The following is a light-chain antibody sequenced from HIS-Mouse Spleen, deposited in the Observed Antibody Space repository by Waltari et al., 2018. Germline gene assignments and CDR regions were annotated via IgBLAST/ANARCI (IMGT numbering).Light chain of an antibody. J-gene: IGLJ2*01. CDR3: YSTDSSGNHRV. CDR2: DVS. V-gene: IGLV2-11*01. Sequence: QSALTQPRAVSGSPGQSVTISCTGTSSDVGGYHYVSWYQQHPGKAPKLMIYDVSKRPSGVPDRFSGSKSGTMATLTISGAQVEDEADYYCYSTDSSGNHRVFGGGTKLTVL. CDR1: SSDVGGYHY.